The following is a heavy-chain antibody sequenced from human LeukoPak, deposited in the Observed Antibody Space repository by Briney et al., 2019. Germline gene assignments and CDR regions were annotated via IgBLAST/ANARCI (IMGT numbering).Heavy chain of an antibody. V-gene: IGHV3-30*02. CDR2: IRYDGSNK. CDR1: GFTFSSYG. CDR3: AKGPITMIVVVMTYFDY. J-gene: IGHJ4*02. D-gene: IGHD3-22*01. Sequence: GGSLRLSCAASGFTFSSYGTHWFRQAPGKGLEWVAFIRYDGSNKYYADSVKGRFTISRDNSKNTLYLQMNSLRAEDTAVYYCAKGPITMIVVVMTYFDYWGQGTLVTVSS.